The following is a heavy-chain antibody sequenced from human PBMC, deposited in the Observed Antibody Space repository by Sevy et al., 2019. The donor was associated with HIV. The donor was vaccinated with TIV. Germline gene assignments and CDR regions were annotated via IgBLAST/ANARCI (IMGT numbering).Heavy chain of an antibody. CDR2: ISSSSNYI. V-gene: IGHV3-21*06. Sequence: GGSPRLSCAASGFTFNTYTMNWVRQAPGKGLEWVSSISSSSNYIYYADSVKGRFTISRDNAKNSLYLQMNSLRAEDTAVYYCARDGARITMIQGVMAYYHGMDVWGQGTTVTVSS. CDR3: ARDGARITMIQGVMAYYHGMDV. D-gene: IGHD3-10*01. CDR1: GFTFNTYT. J-gene: IGHJ6*02.